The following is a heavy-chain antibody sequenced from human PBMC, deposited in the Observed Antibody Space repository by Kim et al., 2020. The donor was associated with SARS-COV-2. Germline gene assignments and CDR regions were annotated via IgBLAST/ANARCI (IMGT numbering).Heavy chain of an antibody. V-gene: IGHV3-53*01. CDR1: GLTVTSSH. D-gene: IGHD4-4*01. CDR2: IFRGGTT. CDR3: AKDPVADAYSFFNY. Sequence: GGSLRLSCAVSGLTVTSSHMTWIRQAPGRGLEWVSVIFRGGTTYYAPSVQGRLPAPEDYYKNNCSLQLNSRRAGETAIFYFAKDPVADAYSFFNYWGQGT. J-gene: IGHJ4*02.